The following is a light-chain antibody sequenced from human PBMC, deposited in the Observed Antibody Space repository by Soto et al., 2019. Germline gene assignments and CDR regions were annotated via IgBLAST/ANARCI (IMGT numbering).Light chain of an antibody. V-gene: IGKV1-39*01. CDR3: QQSYSTPTIT. CDR2: AAS. J-gene: IGKJ5*01. Sequence: DIQMTQSPSSLSASVGDRVTMACRSSQSISSYLNWYQQKPGKAPKLLIYAASSLQSGVPSRFSGSGSGTDFTLTISSLQPEDFATYYCQQSYSTPTITCGQGTRREIK. CDR1: QSISSY.